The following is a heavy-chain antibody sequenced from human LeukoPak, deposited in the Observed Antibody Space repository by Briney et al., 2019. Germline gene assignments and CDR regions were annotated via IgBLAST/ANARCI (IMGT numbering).Heavy chain of an antibody. V-gene: IGHV3-23*01. D-gene: IGHD1-26*01. J-gene: IGHJ4*02. Sequence: PGGSLRLSCAASGFTFSSYAMSWVRQAPGKGLEWVSAISGSGGSTYYADSVKGRFTISRDNSKNTLYLQMNSLRAEDTAVYYCARGGGSYGGYFDYWGQGTLVTVSS. CDR1: GFTFSSYA. CDR3: ARGGGSYGGYFDY. CDR2: ISGSGGST.